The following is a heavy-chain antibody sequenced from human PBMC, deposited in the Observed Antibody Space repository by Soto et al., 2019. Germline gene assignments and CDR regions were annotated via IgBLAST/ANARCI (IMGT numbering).Heavy chain of an antibody. D-gene: IGHD3-16*01. V-gene: IGHV3-30*03. Sequence: QVQLVESGGGVVQPGRSLRLSCAASGFTFSSYGMHWVRQAPGKGLEWVAVISYDGSNKFYADSVKGRFTISRDNSKNTLYLQMNSLRAEDTAVYYCARIGGKREKYYYYGMDVWGQGTTVTVSS. J-gene: IGHJ6*02. CDR2: ISYDGSNK. CDR3: ARIGGKREKYYYYGMDV. CDR1: GFTFSSYG.